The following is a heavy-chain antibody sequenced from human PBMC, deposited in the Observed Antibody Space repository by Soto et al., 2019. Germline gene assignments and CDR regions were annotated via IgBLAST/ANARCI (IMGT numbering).Heavy chain of an antibody. Sequence: QVQLLQSGAGVKKPGSSVRVSCKTSGGTFNNSEINWERQAPGQGLEWMGGIFPFIGSTSYAQKFQGRLRITADASTSTAYMDLSSLTSEDTAVYYCARGVYSSSFRFDSWGQGTLVTVSS. CDR3: ARGVYSSSFRFDS. V-gene: IGHV1-69*01. CDR2: IFPFIGST. D-gene: IGHD5-18*01. CDR1: GGTFNNSE. J-gene: IGHJ4*02.